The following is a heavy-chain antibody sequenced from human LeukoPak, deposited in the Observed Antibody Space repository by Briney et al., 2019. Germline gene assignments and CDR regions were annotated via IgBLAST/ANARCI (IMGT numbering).Heavy chain of an antibody. CDR2: IYYSGST. CDR3: ARGYYYDSSGYHDAFDI. CDR1: GGSISSYY. Sequence: SETLSLTCTVSGGSISSYYWSWIRQPPGKGLEWIGYIYYSGSTNYNPSLKSRVTISVDTSKNQFPLKLSSVTAADTAVYYCARGYYYDSSGYHDAFDIWGQGTMVTVSS. V-gene: IGHV4-59*01. D-gene: IGHD3-22*01. J-gene: IGHJ3*02.